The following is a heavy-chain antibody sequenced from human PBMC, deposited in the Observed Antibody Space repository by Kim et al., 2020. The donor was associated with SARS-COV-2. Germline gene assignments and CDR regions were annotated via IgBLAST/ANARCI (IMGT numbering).Heavy chain of an antibody. Sequence: SLKSRVTISVDSSKNQYSLKLSSVTAADTAVYYCARDSGFRVGATGAFDIWGQGTMVTVSS. CDR3: ARDSGFRVGATGAFDI. D-gene: IGHD1-26*01. V-gene: IGHV4-59*01. J-gene: IGHJ3*02.